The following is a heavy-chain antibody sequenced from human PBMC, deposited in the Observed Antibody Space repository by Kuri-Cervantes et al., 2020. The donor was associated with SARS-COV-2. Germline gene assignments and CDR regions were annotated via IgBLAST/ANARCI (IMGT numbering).Heavy chain of an antibody. V-gene: IGHV4-34*01. CDR1: GASLNTYS. J-gene: IGHJ6*02. CDR2: INHSGGT. CDR3: ARGHIGVVPSPILGLGPHYYYYHMDI. Sequence: SETLSLTCAVFGASLNTYSWSWIRQPPGKGLECIGEINHSGGTKYKPSLKGRVSISVDASKNQISLKLTSVTAADAAVYYCARGHIGVVPSPILGLGPHYYYYHMDIWGQGTTVTVSS. D-gene: IGHD2-2*01.